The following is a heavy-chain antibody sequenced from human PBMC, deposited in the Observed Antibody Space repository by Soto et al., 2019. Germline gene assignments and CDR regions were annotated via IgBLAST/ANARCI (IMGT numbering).Heavy chain of an antibody. CDR1: GIAFIDAW. CDR2: IKSKGGGETR. V-gene: IGHV3-15*07. D-gene: IGHD6-13*01. Sequence: EVQLVESEGGLVKPGGSLRLSCVVSGIAFIDAWMNWVRQAPGKGLEWVGGIKSKGGGETRDYAAPVKGKFTISRDDSKNTLYLEMSNRDVEAAAVYFCVWQAKYTSSLKWGQGPLVTVSP. J-gene: IGHJ4*02. CDR3: VWQAKYTSSLK.